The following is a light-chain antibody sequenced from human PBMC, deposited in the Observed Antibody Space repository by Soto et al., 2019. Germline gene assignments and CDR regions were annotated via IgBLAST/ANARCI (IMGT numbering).Light chain of an antibody. CDR1: SSDVGGYNY. Sequence: QSALTQPASVSGSPGQSITISCTGTSSDVGGYNYVSWYQQHPGKAPKLMIYDVSNRPSGVSKRFSGSKAGNTASLTLSGLQAEDEDDYYCSSYTSSSPGVFGTGTKVTV. V-gene: IGLV2-14*01. CDR3: SSYTSSSPGV. CDR2: DVS. J-gene: IGLJ1*01.